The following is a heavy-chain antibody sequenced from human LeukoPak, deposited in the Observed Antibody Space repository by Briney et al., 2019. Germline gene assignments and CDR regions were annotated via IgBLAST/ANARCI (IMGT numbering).Heavy chain of an antibody. CDR1: GYTFTGYY. CDR2: INPNSGGT. D-gene: IGHD5-12*01. Sequence: GASVKVSCKASGYTFTGYYMHWVRQAPGQGLEWMGWINPNSGGTNYAQKFQGRVTMTRDTSISTAYMELSSLRSEDTAVYYCARSIVATKDYRSTFDYWGQGTLVTVSS. CDR3: ARSIVATKDYRSTFDY. J-gene: IGHJ4*02. V-gene: IGHV1-2*02.